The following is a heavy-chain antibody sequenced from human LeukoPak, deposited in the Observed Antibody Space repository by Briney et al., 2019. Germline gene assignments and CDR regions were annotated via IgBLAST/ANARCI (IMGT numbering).Heavy chain of an antibody. J-gene: IGHJ4*02. CDR1: GFTLSSYS. CDR2: ISSSSTNI. D-gene: IGHD5-12*01. V-gene: IGHV3-48*02. CDR3: VRLVGGDIDY. Sequence: GGSLRLSCAASGFTLSSYSMNWVRQAPGKGLEWVSYISSSSTNIYYADSVKGRFTISRDNAKNSLYLQMNSLRDEDTAVYFCVRLVGGDIDYWGQGTLVTVSS.